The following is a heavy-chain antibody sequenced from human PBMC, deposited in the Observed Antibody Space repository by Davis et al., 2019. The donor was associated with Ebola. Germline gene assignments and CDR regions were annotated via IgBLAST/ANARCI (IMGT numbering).Heavy chain of an antibody. D-gene: IGHD3-10*01. V-gene: IGHV4-34*01. CDR1: GGSFSGYY. CDR3: ASVGPFRGVTFYYYYYMDV. Sequence: PSETLSLTCAVYGGSFSGYYWSWIRQPPGKGLEWIGEINHSGSTNHNPSLKSRVTISVDTSKNQFSLKLSSVTAADTAVYYCASVGPFRGVTFYYYYYMDVWGKGTTVTVSS. CDR2: INHSGST. J-gene: IGHJ6*03.